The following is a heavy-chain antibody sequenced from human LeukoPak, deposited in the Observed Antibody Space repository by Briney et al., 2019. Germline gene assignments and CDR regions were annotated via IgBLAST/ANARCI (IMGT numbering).Heavy chain of an antibody. Sequence: SETLSLTCAVYGGSFSGYYWSWIRQPPGKGLEWIGEINHSGSTNYNPSLKSRVTISVDTSKNQYSLKLSSVTAADTAVYYCARDYWGSLDYWGQGTLVTVSS. J-gene: IGHJ4*02. CDR1: GGSFSGYY. CDR2: INHSGST. D-gene: IGHD7-27*01. V-gene: IGHV4-34*01. CDR3: ARDYWGSLDY.